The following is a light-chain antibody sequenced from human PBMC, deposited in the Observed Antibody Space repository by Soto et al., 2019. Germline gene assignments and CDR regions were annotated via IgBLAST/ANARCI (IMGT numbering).Light chain of an antibody. Sequence: ENVVRQSPGALSLTTGERATLSCRASQTVTNNLAWYQQQPGQAPRLLIFGASTRATGIPARFSGSGSGTEFTLTISSLQSEDFAVYYCQHSNIWPPPFGQG. CDR1: QTVTNN. CDR3: QHSNIWPPP. CDR2: GAS. V-gene: IGKV3-15*01. J-gene: IGKJ1*01.